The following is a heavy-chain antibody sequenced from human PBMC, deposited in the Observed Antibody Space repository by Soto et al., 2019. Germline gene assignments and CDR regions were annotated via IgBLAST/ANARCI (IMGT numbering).Heavy chain of an antibody. CDR1: GFTFGDYA. CDR3: TRENYDFWSGYSADV. CDR2: IRSKAYGGTT. J-gene: IGHJ6*02. D-gene: IGHD3-3*01. V-gene: IGHV3-49*03. Sequence: GGSLRLSCTASGFTFGDYAMSWFRQAPGKGLEWVGFIRSKAYGGTTEYAASVKGRFTISRDDSKSIAYLQMNSLKTEDTAVYYCTRENYDFWSGYSADVWGQGTTVTVSS.